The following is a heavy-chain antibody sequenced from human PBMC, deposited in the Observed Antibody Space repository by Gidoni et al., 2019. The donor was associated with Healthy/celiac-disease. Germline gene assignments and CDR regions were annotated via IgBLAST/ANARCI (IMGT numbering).Heavy chain of an antibody. Sequence: QVQLVESGGGVVQPGRSLRLSCAASGFTFSSSGMHWVRQAPGKGLEWVAVIWYDGSNKYYADSVKGRFTISRDNSKNTLYLQMNSLRAEDTAVYYCARAGVIVVVPAAKTPHFDYWGQGTLVTVSS. CDR3: ARAGVIVVVPAAKTPHFDY. J-gene: IGHJ4*02. D-gene: IGHD2-2*01. CDR1: GFTFSSSG. CDR2: IWYDGSNK. V-gene: IGHV3-33*01.